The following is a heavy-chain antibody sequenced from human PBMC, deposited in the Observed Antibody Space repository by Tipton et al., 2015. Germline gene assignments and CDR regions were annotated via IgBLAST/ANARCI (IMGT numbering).Heavy chain of an antibody. CDR1: GGSVSSGSYY. V-gene: IGHV4-61*01. CDR2: ISYTENT. D-gene: IGHD5-24*01. Sequence: TLSLTCTVSGGSVSSGSYYWSWIRQPPGKGLEWTGYISYTENTHNNPSLKSRVTISLDTSKNQFSLRLSSVTAADTAVYYCARDLEHGMDVWGHGTTVTVSS. J-gene: IGHJ6*02. CDR3: ARDLEHGMDV.